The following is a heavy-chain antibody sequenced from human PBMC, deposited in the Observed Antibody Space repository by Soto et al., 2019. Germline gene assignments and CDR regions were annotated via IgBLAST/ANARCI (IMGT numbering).Heavy chain of an antibody. D-gene: IGHD3-3*01. CDR2: IYYSGST. Sequence: KPSETLSLTCTVSGGSISSGDYYWSWIRQPPGKGLEWIGYIYYSGSTYYNPSLKSRVTISVDTSKNQFSLKLSSVTAADTAVYYCARVMYYDFWSGSPARAFDIWGQGTTGTVS. J-gene: IGHJ3*02. V-gene: IGHV4-30-4*01. CDR3: ARVMYYDFWSGSPARAFDI. CDR1: GGSISSGDYY.